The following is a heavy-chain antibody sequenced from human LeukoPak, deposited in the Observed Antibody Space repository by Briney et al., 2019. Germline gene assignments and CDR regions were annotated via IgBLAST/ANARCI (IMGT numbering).Heavy chain of an antibody. Sequence: EESLKISREGSGYSFTSYWIAWVRQMPGKGLEWMGIIYPGDSDTRYSPSFQGQVTISADKSISTAYLQWRSLKASDTAMYYCARQWYEDTAMVDYWGQGTLVTVSS. CDR3: ARQWYEDTAMVDY. J-gene: IGHJ4*02. V-gene: IGHV5-51*01. CDR1: GYSFTSYW. CDR2: IYPGDSDT. D-gene: IGHD5-18*01.